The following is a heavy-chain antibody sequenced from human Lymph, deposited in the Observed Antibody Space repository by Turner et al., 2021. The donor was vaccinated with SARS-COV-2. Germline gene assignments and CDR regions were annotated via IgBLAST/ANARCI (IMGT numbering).Heavy chain of an antibody. J-gene: IGHJ6*02. CDR1: GITCTRYA. CDR2: ISYDGSNK. CDR3: ARDDREFWSVDYTHYYYYGMDV. Sequence: QVQLVESGGGMVHPGRSLSLSCADSGITCTRYAMHWVRQAPGKGLQWVAVISYDGSNKNYADSVKGRFTISRDNSKNTLYLQMNSLRAEDTAVYYCARDDREFWSVDYTHYYYYGMDVWGQGTTVTVSS. V-gene: IGHV3-30*04. D-gene: IGHD3-3*01.